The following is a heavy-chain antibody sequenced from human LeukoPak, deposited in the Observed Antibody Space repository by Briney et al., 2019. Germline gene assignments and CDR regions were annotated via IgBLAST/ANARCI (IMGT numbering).Heavy chain of an antibody. Sequence: PSETLSVTCAVSGGSLSGYYWSWIRQPPGKGLEWILEINHSGSTNYNPSLKSRVTVAVDTSKNQFSLKLSSVTAADTAVYYCASGASGGVVAAFDYWGQGTLVTVSS. J-gene: IGHJ4*02. CDR2: INHSGST. V-gene: IGHV4-34*01. D-gene: IGHD2-15*01. CDR1: GGSLSGYY. CDR3: ASGASGGVVAAFDY.